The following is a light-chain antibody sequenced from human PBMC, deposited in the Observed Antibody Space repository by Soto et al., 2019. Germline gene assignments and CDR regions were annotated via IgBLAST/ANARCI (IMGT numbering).Light chain of an antibody. J-gene: IGLJ3*02. CDR2: EVS. Sequence: QSALTQPPSASGSPGQSVTISCTGSSSDVVGYNYVSWYQQHPGKAPKLMMYEVSKRPSGVPDRFSGSKSGNTASLTVSGLQAEDEAYYYCSSYAGSNNLLFGGGTKLTVL. CDR1: SSDVVGYNY. CDR3: SSYAGSNNLL. V-gene: IGLV2-8*01.